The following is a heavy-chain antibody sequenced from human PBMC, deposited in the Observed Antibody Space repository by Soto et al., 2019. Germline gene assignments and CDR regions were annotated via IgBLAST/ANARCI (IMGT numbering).Heavy chain of an antibody. V-gene: IGHV3-73*01. Sequence: GGSLRLSCAASGFTFSGSAMHWVRQASGKGLEWVGRIRSKANSYATAYAASVKGRFTISRDDSKNTAYLQMNSLKTEDTAVYYCTRQPRLDGYGPPLYYYYMDVWGKGTTVTVSS. CDR2: IRSKANSYAT. CDR3: TRQPRLDGYGPPLYYYYMDV. CDR1: GFTFSGSA. D-gene: IGHD5-18*01. J-gene: IGHJ6*03.